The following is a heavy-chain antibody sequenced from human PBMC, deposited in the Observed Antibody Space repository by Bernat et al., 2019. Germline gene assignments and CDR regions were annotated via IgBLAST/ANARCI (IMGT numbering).Heavy chain of an antibody. D-gene: IGHD1-26*01. Sequence: QVRLQESGPGLVRPSETLSLTCTVSGGSIGSYYWTWIRQPPGKGLEWSGYIYDSGNTNYNPSLKSRVTISVDASKNQVSLKLNSVTAADTAVYYCARADGSYSVFDYWGQGTLVTVSS. V-gene: IGHV4-59*08. J-gene: IGHJ4*02. CDR1: GGSIGSYY. CDR3: ARADGSYSVFDY. CDR2: IYDSGNT.